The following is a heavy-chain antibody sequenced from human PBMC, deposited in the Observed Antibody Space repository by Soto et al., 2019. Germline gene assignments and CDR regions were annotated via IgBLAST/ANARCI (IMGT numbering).Heavy chain of an antibody. J-gene: IGHJ4*02. Sequence: ASVKVSCKASGYTFTSYGISWVRQAPGQGLEWMGWISAYNGNTNYAQKLQGRVTMTTDTSTSTAYMELRSLRSDDTAVYYCARIGGLRFLEWPRLHLSFDYWGQGTLVTVSS. CDR1: GYTFTSYG. CDR2: ISAYNGNT. V-gene: IGHV1-18*01. CDR3: ARIGGLRFLEWPRLHLSFDY. D-gene: IGHD3-3*01.